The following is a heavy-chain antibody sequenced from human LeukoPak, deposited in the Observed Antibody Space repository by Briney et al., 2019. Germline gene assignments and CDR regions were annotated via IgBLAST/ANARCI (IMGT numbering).Heavy chain of an antibody. J-gene: IGHJ5*02. CDR3: AKDPSSGFDP. V-gene: IGHV3-23*01. CDR2: ISGTGGST. CDR1: GFTFRSYA. Sequence: GGSLTHLCAPSGFTFRSYALIWVRPAPGKGLAWVSSISGTGGSTYYADSVKGRFTISRDNSKNTLYPQMNSLRAEDTAVYYCAKDPSSGFDPWGQGTLVTVSS.